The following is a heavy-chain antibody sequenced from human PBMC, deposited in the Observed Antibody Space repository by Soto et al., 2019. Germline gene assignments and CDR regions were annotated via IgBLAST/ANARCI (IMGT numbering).Heavy chain of an antibody. J-gene: IGHJ6*02. CDR3: ARRQISPPTRGAASARGGMDV. D-gene: IGHD6-13*01. V-gene: IGHV3-33*01. Sequence: LRLSCAASGFTFNNYGMHWVRQAPGKGLEWVAVIWNDGNGYYYANSVKGRFTISRDNSKNTLYLQMSSLRVEDTAVYYCARRQISPPTRGAASARGGMDVWGQGTTVTVSS. CDR2: IWNDGNGY. CDR1: GFTFNNYG.